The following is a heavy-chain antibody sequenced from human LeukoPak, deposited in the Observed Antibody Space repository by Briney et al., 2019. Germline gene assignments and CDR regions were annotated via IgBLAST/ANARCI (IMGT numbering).Heavy chain of an antibody. D-gene: IGHD6-13*01. J-gene: IGHJ4*02. CDR1: GFIFDHYG. CDR2: TRYDGRDK. Sequence: GGSLRLSCAASGFIFDHYGMYWVRQAPGKGLEWVSFTRYDGRDKYYAYSVKGRFTISRDNSKNTLYLQMHSLRVEDTAVYYCARAARPAGVAANVQSNWGQGTLVTVSS. V-gene: IGHV3-30*02. CDR3: ARAARPAGVAANVQSN.